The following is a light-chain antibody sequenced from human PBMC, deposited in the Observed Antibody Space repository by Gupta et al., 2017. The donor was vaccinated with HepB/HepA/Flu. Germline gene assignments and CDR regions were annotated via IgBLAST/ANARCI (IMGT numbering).Light chain of an antibody. Sequence: EIVMTQSPATLSASPGEIATLSCRSSQSVTSNLAWYQQRPGQAPRLLFYGASTRANGIPARFSGSGSGTEFILTISSLQSEDVAVYYCQHDNYWPYTFGPGTKMDLK. CDR2: GAS. CDR3: QHDNYWPYT. J-gene: IGKJ2*01. V-gene: IGKV3-15*01. CDR1: QSVTSN.